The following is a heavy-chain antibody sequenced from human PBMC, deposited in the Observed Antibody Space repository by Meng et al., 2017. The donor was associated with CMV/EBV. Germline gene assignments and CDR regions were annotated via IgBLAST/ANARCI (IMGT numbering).Heavy chain of an antibody. Sequence: ASGFTVSSNYMSWVRQAPGKGLQWVSVVDYDGTTYYADSVKGRFTISRDNSKNTVYLQLNSLRVEDTAMYFCAGGYYGSGGFALDYWGQGTLVTVSS. V-gene: IGHV3-53*01. CDR2: VDYDGTT. J-gene: IGHJ4*02. CDR1: GFTVSSNY. D-gene: IGHD2-15*01. CDR3: AGGYYGSGGFALDY.